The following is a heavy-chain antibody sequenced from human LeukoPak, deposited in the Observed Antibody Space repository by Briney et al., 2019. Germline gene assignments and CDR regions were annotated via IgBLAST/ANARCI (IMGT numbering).Heavy chain of an antibody. CDR1: GYTLTNNW. J-gene: IGHJ5*02. CDR2: IYPGYSDA. V-gene: IGHV5-51*01. CDR3: VRFALTSSLDH. D-gene: IGHD6-13*01. Sequence: GESLKISFKISGYTLTNNWIGWVRQVPGKGLEWMGLIYPGYSDAKYSPSFQGQVTFSVDASISTAYLQLTGLRASDTAIYYCVRFALTSSLDHWGQGTLVTVSS.